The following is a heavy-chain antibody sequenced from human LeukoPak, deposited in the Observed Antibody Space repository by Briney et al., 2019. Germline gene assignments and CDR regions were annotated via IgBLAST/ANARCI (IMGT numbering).Heavy chain of an antibody. J-gene: IGHJ4*02. CDR2: ITASGAT. CDR3: AKYCSGGLCYSGFDY. CDR1: GFSISNYG. V-gene: IGHV3-23*01. D-gene: IGHD2-15*01. Sequence: GGSLRLSCTASGFSISNYGVTWVRQGQGKGLVWVSRITASGATYYADSVKGRSTISRDNSKDTVYLQMNSLRAEDTGIYYCAKYCSGGLCYSGFDYWGLGTLVTVSS.